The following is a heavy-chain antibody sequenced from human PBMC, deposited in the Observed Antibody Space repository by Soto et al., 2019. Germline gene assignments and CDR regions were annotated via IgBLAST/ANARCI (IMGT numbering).Heavy chain of an antibody. J-gene: IGHJ6*02. D-gene: IGHD3-10*01. V-gene: IGHV4-4*07. CDR2: IYTSGST. Sequence: SETLSLTCTVSGGTISSYYWSWIRQPAGKGLEWIGRIYTSGSTNYNPSLKSRVTMSVDTSKNQFSLKLSSVTAADTAVYYCARTLWFGELSHGMDVWGQGTTVTVSS. CDR1: GGTISSYY. CDR3: ARTLWFGELSHGMDV.